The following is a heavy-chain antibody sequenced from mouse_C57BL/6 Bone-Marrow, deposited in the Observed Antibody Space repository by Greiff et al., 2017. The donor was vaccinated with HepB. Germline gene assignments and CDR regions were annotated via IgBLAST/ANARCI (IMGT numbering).Heavy chain of an antibody. V-gene: IGHV3-6*01. CDR2: ISYDGSN. Sequence: EVKLMESGPGLVQPSQSLSLTCSVSGYSITSGYYWYWLRQFPGNKLEWMGDISYDGSNNYNPSLKNRISITRDTSKNQFFLKLKSVTTEDTATYYCARPYYGYGGFAYWGQGTLVTVSA. CDR1: GYSITSGYY. CDR3: ARPYYGYGGFAY. D-gene: IGHD2-9*01. J-gene: IGHJ3*01.